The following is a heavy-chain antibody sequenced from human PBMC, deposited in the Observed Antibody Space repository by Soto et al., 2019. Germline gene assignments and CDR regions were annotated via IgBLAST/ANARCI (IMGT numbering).Heavy chain of an antibody. Sequence: PGGSLRLSCAASGFTFSSYGIHWVRQAPGKGLEWVARISHDGSRRDYADSVKGRFTISRDNSKNTLYLQMNSLRAEDTAMYYCVRYYSETSGGRDFQHWGQGTLVTVSS. CDR1: GFTFSSYG. D-gene: IGHD3-22*01. CDR2: ISHDGSRR. J-gene: IGHJ1*01. CDR3: VRYYSETSGGRDFQH. V-gene: IGHV3-30*03.